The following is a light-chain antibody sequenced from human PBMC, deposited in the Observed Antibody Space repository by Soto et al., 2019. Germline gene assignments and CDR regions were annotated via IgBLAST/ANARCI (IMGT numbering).Light chain of an antibody. J-gene: IGKJ1*01. Sequence: DIQMTQSPSSLSASVGDRVTIICRASQSVSTRLAWYQQKPGKAPKVLIYDASSWAGGVPSRFTGSGSGTEFTLTINSLQPDDFATYYCQHYNSYPWTFGQGTKVDI. V-gene: IGKV1-5*02. CDR2: DAS. CDR1: QSVSTR. CDR3: QHYNSYPWT.